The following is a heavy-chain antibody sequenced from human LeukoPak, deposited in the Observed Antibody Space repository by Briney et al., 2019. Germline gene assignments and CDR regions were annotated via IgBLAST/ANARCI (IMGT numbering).Heavy chain of an antibody. J-gene: IGHJ4*02. Sequence: GVSLRISCGASGFTFSAYSVNGLRQAPGKGLECVSSTSSRRSDLYYGDSVKGRFTISRDNAKRSLYLQMNSLRAEDTAVYYCARGDETGILHYWGQR. V-gene: IGHV3-21*01. CDR1: GFTFSAYS. CDR3: ARGDETGILHY. D-gene: IGHD1-14*01. CDR2: TSSRRSDL.